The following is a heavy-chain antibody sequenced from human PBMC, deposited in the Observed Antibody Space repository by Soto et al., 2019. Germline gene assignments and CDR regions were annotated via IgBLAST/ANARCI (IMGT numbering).Heavy chain of an antibody. CDR1: GFTFRNYA. CDR2: IHIGGGT. D-gene: IGHD3-9*01. CDR3: AKDRQPDGIWTFDS. V-gene: IGHV3-23*01. Sequence: GGSLRLSCAASGFTFRNYAMAWVRXXPGKVLEWVSEIHIGGGTVYADSMKGRVTISRDNSNNILYLQMTSLRVEDTALYSCAKDRQPDGIWTFDSWGQGTLVTVS. J-gene: IGHJ4*02.